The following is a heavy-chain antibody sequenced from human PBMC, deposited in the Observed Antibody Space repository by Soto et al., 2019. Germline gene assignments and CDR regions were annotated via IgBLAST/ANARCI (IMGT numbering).Heavy chain of an antibody. D-gene: IGHD3-22*01. Sequence: SETLSLTCTVSYGSISNFYWSWIRQPPGKGLEWIGYISSSGNTNYNPSLKSRVSISVDTSKNQFSLNLTSVTAADTAVYYCARAPMVLTRSYFDSWGQGTPVTVSS. J-gene: IGHJ4*02. CDR1: YGSISNFY. V-gene: IGHV4-59*01. CDR2: ISSSGNT. CDR3: ARAPMVLTRSYFDS.